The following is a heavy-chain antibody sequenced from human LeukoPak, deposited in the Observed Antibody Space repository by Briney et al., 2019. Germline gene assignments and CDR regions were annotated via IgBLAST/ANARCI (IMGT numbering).Heavy chain of an antibody. CDR3: ARDQLKRYSSGWYW. J-gene: IGHJ4*02. V-gene: IGHV3-21*01. D-gene: IGHD6-19*01. CDR1: GFTFSSYS. Sequence: GGSLRLSCAASGFTFSSYSMNWVRQAPGKGLEWVSSISSNSSYIYYADSVKGRFTISRDNAKNSLYLQMNSLRAEDTAVYYCARDQLKRYSSGWYWWGQGTLVTVSS. CDR2: ISSNSSYI.